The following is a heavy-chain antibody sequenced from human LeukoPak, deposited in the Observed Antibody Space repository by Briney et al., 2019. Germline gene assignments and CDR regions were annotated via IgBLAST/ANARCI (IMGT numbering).Heavy chain of an antibody. CDR2: ISSSSSYI. D-gene: IGHD3-22*01. V-gene: IGHV3-21*01. CDR3: ARDGPVYYYDSSGYSSAFDY. CDR1: EFTFSSYS. Sequence: GGSLRLSCAASEFTFSSYSMNWVRQAPGKGLEWVSSISSSSSYIYYADSVKGRFTISRDNAKNSLYLQMNSLRAEDTAVYYCARDGPVYYYDSSGYSSAFDYWGQGTLVTVSS. J-gene: IGHJ4*02.